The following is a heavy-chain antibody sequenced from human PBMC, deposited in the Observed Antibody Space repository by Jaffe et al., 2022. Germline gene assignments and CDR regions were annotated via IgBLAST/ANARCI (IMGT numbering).Heavy chain of an antibody. CDR1: GFTFSNYG. Sequence: EEQVVESGGGLVQPGGSLRLSCAASGFTFSNYGMNWVRQAPGKGLEWVSYISTSSRTIYYADSVKGRFTISRDNAKNSLNLQMNSLRAEDTALYYCARVLGIAGSSPYMDVWGKGTTVTVSS. J-gene: IGHJ6*03. CDR2: ISTSSRTI. V-gene: IGHV3-48*01. D-gene: IGHD6-13*01. CDR3: ARVLGIAGSSPYMDV.